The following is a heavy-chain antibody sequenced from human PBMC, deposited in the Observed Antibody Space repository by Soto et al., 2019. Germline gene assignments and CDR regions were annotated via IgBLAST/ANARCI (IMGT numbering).Heavy chain of an antibody. CDR3: ARGLGLGDC. Sequence: QVQLVQSGAEVKKPGASVKVSCKASGYTFSSYYIHWVRQAPGQGLEWIGIINPNGGSTNYAQNVKGRLSGTRDTSTATVYMDLSALTSDDAAMYYCARGLGLGDCWGQGTLVTVSS. D-gene: IGHD3-9*01. J-gene: IGHJ4*02. CDR1: GYTFSSYY. CDR2: INPNGGST. V-gene: IGHV1-46*01.